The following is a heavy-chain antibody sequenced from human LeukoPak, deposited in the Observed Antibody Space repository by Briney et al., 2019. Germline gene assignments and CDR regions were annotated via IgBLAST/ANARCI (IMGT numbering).Heavy chain of an antibody. J-gene: IGHJ4*02. CDR1: GFTLSSYG. V-gene: IGHV3-30*02. CDR3: ATAKNDY. CDR2: IRYDGSNK. Sequence: GGSLRLSCAASGFTLSSYGMHWVRQAPGKGLEWVAFIRYDGSNKYYADSVKGRFTISRVNAENSLYLQMDSLRAEDTAVYYCATAKNDYWGQGTLVTVSS.